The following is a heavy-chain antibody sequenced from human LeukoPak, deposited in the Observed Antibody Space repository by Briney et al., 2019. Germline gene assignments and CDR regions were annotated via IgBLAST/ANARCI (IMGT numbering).Heavy chain of an antibody. V-gene: IGHV3-7*01. CDR1: GFTFSNYL. D-gene: IGHD6-19*01. CDR3: ARERQWLVVYYYMDV. J-gene: IGHJ6*03. Sequence: PGGSLRLSCSASGFTFSNYLMSWVRQTPGRGLEWVANINQDGSEKYYVDSVKGRFTISRDNAKNSLYLQMNSLRAEDTAVYYCARERQWLVVYYYMDVWGKGTTVTVSS. CDR2: INQDGSEK.